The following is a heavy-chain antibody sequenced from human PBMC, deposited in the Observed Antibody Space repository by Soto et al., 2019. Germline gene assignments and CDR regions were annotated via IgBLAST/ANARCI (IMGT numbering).Heavy chain of an antibody. CDR3: ARDPDGKKKYYSAV. CDR1: GGSISGHY. J-gene: IGHJ6*03. V-gene: IGHV4-59*11. CDR2: ISYTGST. Sequence: SETLSLTCTVSGGSISGHYWSWIRQPPGKGLEWVGYISYTGSTNYNPSLKSRATISADTSKNLFSLRLSSVTAADTAIYYCARDPDGKKKYYSAVWGKGTRVTVS.